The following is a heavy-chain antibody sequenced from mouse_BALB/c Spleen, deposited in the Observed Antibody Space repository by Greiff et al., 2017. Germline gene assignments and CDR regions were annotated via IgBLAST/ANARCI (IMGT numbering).Heavy chain of an antibody. CDR1: GYTFTSYY. D-gene: IGHD2-4*01. Sequence: QVQLQQSGPELVKPGASVKMSCKASGYTFTSYYIHWVKQRPGQGLEWIGWIYPGDGSTKYNEKFKGKTTLTADKSSSTAYMLLSSLTSEDSAIYFCARPLTTMITTGTAFAYWGQGTLVTVSA. CDR2: IYPGDGST. CDR3: ARPLTTMITTGTAFAY. J-gene: IGHJ3*01. V-gene: IGHV1S56*01.